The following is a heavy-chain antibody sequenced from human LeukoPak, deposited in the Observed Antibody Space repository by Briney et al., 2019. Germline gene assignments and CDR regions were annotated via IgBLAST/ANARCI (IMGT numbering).Heavy chain of an antibody. V-gene: IGHV3-23*01. CDR1: GFTFSSYA. CDR2: ISGSGGST. CDR3: AKLKWPTPLRSGFDY. Sequence: TGGSLRLSCAASGFTFSSYAMSWVRQAPGKGLEWVSAISGSGGSTYYADSVKGRFTISRDNSKNTLYLQMNSLRAEDTAVYYCAKLKWPTPLRSGFDYWGQGTLVTVSS. J-gene: IGHJ4*02. D-gene: IGHD4-17*01.